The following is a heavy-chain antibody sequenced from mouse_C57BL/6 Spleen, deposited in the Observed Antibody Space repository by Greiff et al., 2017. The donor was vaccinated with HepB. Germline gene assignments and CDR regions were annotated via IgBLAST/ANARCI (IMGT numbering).Heavy chain of an antibody. CDR3: ARAIGSFYYAMDY. J-gene: IGHJ4*01. D-gene: IGHD1-1*01. V-gene: IGHV5-17*01. CDR1: GFTFSDYG. Sequence: EVQVVESGGGLVKPGGSLKLSCAASGFTFSDYGMHWVRQAPEKGLEWVAYISSGSSTIYYADTVKGRFTISRDNAKNTLFLQMTSLRSEDTAMYYCARAIGSFYYAMDYWGQGTSVTVSS. CDR2: ISSGSSTI.